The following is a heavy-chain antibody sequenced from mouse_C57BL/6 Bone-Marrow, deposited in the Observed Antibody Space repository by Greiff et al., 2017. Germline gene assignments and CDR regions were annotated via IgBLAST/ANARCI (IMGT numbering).Heavy chain of an antibody. V-gene: IGHV1-61*01. CDR3: ARENYSNFYWYFEV. D-gene: IGHD2-5*01. Sequence: QVQLQQPGAELVRPGSSVKLSCKASGYTFTSYWMDWVKQRPGQGLEWIGNIYPSDSETHYNQKFKDKATLTVDKSSSTAYMQLSSLTSEDSAVYYCARENYSNFYWYFEVWGTGTTVTVSS. J-gene: IGHJ1*03. CDR1: GYTFTSYW. CDR2: IYPSDSET.